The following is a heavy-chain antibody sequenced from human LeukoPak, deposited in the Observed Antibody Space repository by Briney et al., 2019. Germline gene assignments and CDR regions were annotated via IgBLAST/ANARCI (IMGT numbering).Heavy chain of an antibody. D-gene: IGHD4-17*01. CDR1: GFTFSSYA. J-gene: IGHJ4*02. CDR2: ISGSGGST. CDR3: ASSDYGDGGSFDY. Sequence: GGSLRLSCAASGFTFSSYAMSWVRQAPGKGLEGVSAISGSGGSTYYADSVKGRFTNSRDNSKNTLYLQMNSLRAEDKAVYYCASSDYGDGGSFDYWGQGTLVTVSS. V-gene: IGHV3-23*01.